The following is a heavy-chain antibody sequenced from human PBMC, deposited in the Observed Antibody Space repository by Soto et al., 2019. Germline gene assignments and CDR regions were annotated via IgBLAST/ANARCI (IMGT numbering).Heavy chain of an antibody. CDR3: ARPILTFGLDPLDY. CDR1: GFTFSSYS. V-gene: IGHV3-21*01. J-gene: IGHJ4*02. CDR2: ISSSSSYI. D-gene: IGHD2-21*01. Sequence: KPGGSLRLSCAASGFTFSSYSMNWVRQAPGKGLEWVSSISSSSSYIYYADSVKGRFTISRDNAKNSLYLQMNSLRAEDTAVYYCARPILTFGLDPLDYWGQGTLVTVSS.